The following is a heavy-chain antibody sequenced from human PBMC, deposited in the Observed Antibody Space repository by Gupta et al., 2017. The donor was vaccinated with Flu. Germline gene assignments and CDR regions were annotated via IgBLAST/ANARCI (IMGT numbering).Heavy chain of an antibody. Sequence: QVQVVQSGAEVKKPGASIKLSCKASGYIFTDYYIPWVRQAPGQGLQWMGIINPNGGSTNYAQKFQGRVAMTTDTSTSTVYLELSSLRSEDTAIYYCARGMPGYTFGYNYFQYWGQGALVTVSS. V-gene: IGHV1-46*01. CDR2: INPNGGST. J-gene: IGHJ4*02. CDR1: GYIFTDYY. D-gene: IGHD5-24*01. CDR3: ARGMPGYTFGYNYFQY.